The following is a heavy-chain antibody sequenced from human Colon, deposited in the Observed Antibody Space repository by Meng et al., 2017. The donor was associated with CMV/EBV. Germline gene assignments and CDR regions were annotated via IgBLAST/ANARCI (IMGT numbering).Heavy chain of an antibody. D-gene: IGHD4-17*01. V-gene: IGHV3-33*05. CDR2: IVYDGSNG. CDR3: ARGDNTVTTGSNFDY. J-gene: IGHJ4*02. Sequence: GESLKISCAASGFSFSRNNMHWVRQAPGKGLEWVAFIVYDGSNGYSVESVKGRFTISRDNAKNSLYLQINSLRAEDTAIYYCARGDNTVTTGSNFDYWGQGTLVTVSS. CDR1: GFSFSRNN.